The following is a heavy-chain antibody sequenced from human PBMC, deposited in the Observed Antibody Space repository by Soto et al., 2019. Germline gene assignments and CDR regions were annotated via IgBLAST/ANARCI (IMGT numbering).Heavy chain of an antibody. CDR3: AHRGGAAVGLYYFDY. J-gene: IGHJ4*02. V-gene: IGHV2-5*08. CDR1: AFSLTNERTG. Sequence: SGPPLVNRTASHALTVTDFAFSLTNERTGVSSIRQPPGKALEWLALIYWHDDKRYSPSLKSRLTITKDTSKNQVVLTMTNVDPVDTATYYCAHRGGAAVGLYYFDYWGPGTLVTVSS. CDR2: IYWHDDK. D-gene: IGHD6-13*01.